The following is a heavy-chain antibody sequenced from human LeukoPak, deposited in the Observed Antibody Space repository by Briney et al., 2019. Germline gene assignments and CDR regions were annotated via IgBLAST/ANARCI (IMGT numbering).Heavy chain of an antibody. CDR2: MSYSGTT. J-gene: IGHJ4*02. V-gene: IGHV4-34*01. CDR1: GGSFSGYY. D-gene: IGHD2-2*01. CDR3: ARHCRAVLVVPVARGDYFDY. Sequence: PSGTLSLTCAVYGGSFSGYYWSWIRQPPGKGLEWIGSMSYSGTTFYNPSLQSRVTISVDTSKNQFSLKLSSVTAADTAVYYCARHCRAVLVVPVARGDYFDYLGQGTLVTVSS.